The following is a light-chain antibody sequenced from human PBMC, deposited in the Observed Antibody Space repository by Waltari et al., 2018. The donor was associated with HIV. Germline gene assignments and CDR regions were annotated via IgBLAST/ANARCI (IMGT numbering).Light chain of an antibody. J-gene: IGLJ2*01. CDR1: SSNIGNTH. CDR3: GTWDSSLSAGV. CDR2: ENN. Sequence: QSVLTQPHSVSAAPGQKVTISCSGSSSNIGNTHVTWYQQLPGTAPKLLIYENNKRPSGIPDRFSGSKSGTSATLGITGLQTGDEADYYCGTWDSSLSAGVFGGGTKLTVL. V-gene: IGLV1-51*02.